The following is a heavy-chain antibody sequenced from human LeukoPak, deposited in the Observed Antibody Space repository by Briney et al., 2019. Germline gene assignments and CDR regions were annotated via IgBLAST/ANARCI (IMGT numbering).Heavy chain of an antibody. J-gene: IGHJ4*02. V-gene: IGHV4-59*01. Sequence: PSETLSLTCTVSGGSISTYFWGWIRQPPGKGLLWIGYIYYTGSTYYSSSLKSRVTISMDTSKNQFSLKLISVTAADAAVYYCARVRSYCSGGSCYPYYFDYWGQGTLVTVSS. CDR1: GGSISTYF. CDR3: ARVRSYCSGGSCYPYYFDY. CDR2: IYYTGST. D-gene: IGHD2-15*01.